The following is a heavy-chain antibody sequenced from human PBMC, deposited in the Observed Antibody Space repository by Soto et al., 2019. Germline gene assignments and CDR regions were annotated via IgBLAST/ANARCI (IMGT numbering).Heavy chain of an antibody. CDR2: THYSGNT. J-gene: IGHJ4*02. V-gene: IGHV4-59*13. D-gene: IGHD4-17*01. Sequence: QVQLQESGPGLVKPSETLSLTCTVSGGSISTYSWDWIRQPPGKELEWIGYTHYSGNTNYHPSLRSRVTISLDTSRNQFSLKLSSVTAADTAIYYCARHTVTIRAGFDYWGPGALVTVSS. CDR3: ARHTVTIRAGFDY. CDR1: GGSISTYS.